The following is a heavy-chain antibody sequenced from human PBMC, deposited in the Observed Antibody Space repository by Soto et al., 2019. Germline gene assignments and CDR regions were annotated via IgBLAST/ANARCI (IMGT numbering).Heavy chain of an antibody. J-gene: IGHJ6*02. CDR3: ASDGSSHYYYYYGIDV. Sequence: QVQLQESGPGLVKPSQTLSLTCTVSGGSISSGDYYWSWIRQPPGKGLEWIGYIYYSGSTYYNPSLKSRVTLPVDTSKNQSSLKLTSVTAADTAVYYCASDGSSHYYYYYGIDVWGQGNTVTVSS. CDR1: GGSISSGDYY. V-gene: IGHV4-30-4*01. D-gene: IGHD6-13*01. CDR2: IYYSGST.